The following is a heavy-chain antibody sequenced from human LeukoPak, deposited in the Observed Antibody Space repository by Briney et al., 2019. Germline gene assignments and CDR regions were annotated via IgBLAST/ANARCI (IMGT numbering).Heavy chain of an antibody. V-gene: IGHV3-7*01. CDR3: AKRGYSGYGYYFDY. Sequence: GGSLRLSCAASGFTFSSYWKNWVRQAPGKGLEWVANIKQDGSEKYYVDSVKGRFTISRDNAKNSLYLQMNSLRAEDTAVYYCAKRGYSGYGYYFDYWGQGTPVTVSS. CDR1: GFTFSSYW. CDR2: IKQDGSEK. D-gene: IGHD5-12*01. J-gene: IGHJ4*02.